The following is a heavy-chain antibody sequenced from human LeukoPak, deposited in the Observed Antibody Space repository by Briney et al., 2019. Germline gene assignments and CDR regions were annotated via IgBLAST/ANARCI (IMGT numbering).Heavy chain of an antibody. CDR3: AKGSDIVATIITFDY. Sequence: PGGSLRLSCEASGFTFSSYAMSWVRQAPGKGLEWVSGVSGSGGGTYYTDSVKGRFTISRDNSKNTLYLQMNSLRAEDTAVYYCAKGSDIVATIITFDYWGQGTLVTVSS. CDR2: VSGSGGGT. V-gene: IGHV3-23*01. D-gene: IGHD5-12*01. J-gene: IGHJ4*02. CDR1: GFTFSSYA.